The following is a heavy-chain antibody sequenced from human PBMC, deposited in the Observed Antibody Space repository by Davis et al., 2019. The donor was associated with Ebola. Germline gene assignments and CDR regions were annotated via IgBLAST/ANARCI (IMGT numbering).Heavy chain of an antibody. J-gene: IGHJ4*02. CDR2: INSDGSST. CDR3: AKKIRSSSWEE. Sequence: GESLKISCAASGFTFSSYWMHWVRQVPGKGLVWVSRINSDGSSTSYADSVKGRFTISRDNAKNTLYLQMNSLRAEDTAVYYCAKKIRSSSWEEWGQGTLVTVSS. V-gene: IGHV3-74*01. CDR1: GFTFSSYW. D-gene: IGHD6-13*01.